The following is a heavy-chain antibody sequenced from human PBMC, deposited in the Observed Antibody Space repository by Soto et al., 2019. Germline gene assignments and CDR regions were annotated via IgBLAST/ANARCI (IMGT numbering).Heavy chain of an antibody. D-gene: IGHD4-17*01. CDR1: GGSFSGYY. V-gene: IGHV4-34*01. Sequence: QVQLQQWGAGLLKPSETLSLTCAVYGGSFSGYYWSWIRQPPGKGLEWIGEINHSGSTNYNPSLKSRVTISVDTSKNQFSLKLSSVTAADTAVYYCARGSVTTVNTSDLRLRLGWFDPWGQGTLVTVSS. J-gene: IGHJ5*02. CDR2: INHSGST. CDR3: ARGSVTTVNTSDLRLRLGWFDP.